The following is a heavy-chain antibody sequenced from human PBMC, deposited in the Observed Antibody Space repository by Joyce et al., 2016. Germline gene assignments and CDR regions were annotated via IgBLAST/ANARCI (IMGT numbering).Heavy chain of an antibody. CDR1: GFTFSDHF. D-gene: IGHD1-1*01. CDR2: SRNRAAST. V-gene: IGHV3-72*01. J-gene: IGHJ4*02. Sequence: EVQLVESGGGLVQPGGSLRLSCEGSGFTFSDHFIDWVRQAPGKGREWVARSRNRAASTEYAASVKGRFTISRDDPKNTLYLQMNRLEIEDTAVYFCARSTWNSGFDYWGQGTLVTVSS. CDR3: ARSTWNSGFDY.